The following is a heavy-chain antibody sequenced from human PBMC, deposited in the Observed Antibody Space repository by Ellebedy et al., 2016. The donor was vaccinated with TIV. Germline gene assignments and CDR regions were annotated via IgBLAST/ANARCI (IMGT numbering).Heavy chain of an antibody. CDR3: ARDPITVAGGGSFDY. J-gene: IGHJ4*02. Sequence: GESLMISXAASGFTFSSYSINWVRQAPGKGLEWVSSISSTSSSTYYAGSVKGRFTISRDNAKNSLFLQMSSLRPEDTAVYYCARDPITVAGGGSFDYWGQGTLVTVSS. CDR1: GFTFSSYS. CDR2: ISSTSSST. D-gene: IGHD6-19*01. V-gene: IGHV3-21*01.